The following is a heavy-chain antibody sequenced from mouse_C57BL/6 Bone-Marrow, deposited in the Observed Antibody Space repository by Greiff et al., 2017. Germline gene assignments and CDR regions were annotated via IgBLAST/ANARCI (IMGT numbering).Heavy chain of an antibody. D-gene: IGHD2-3*01. J-gene: IGHJ4*01. CDR1: GFSLTSYG. CDR2: IWSGGST. V-gene: IGHV2-4*01. CDR3: AKNDGYYGYYAMDY. Sequence: VKLVESGPGLVQPSQSLSITCTVSGFSLTSYGVHWVRQPPGKGLEWLGVIWSGGSTDYNAAFISRLSISKDNSKSQVFFKMNSLQADDTAIYYCAKNDGYYGYYAMDYWGQGTSVTVSS.